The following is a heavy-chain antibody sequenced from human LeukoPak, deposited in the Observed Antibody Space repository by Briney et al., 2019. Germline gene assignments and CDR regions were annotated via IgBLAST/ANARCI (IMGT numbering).Heavy chain of an antibody. D-gene: IGHD6-19*01. J-gene: IGHJ4*02. CDR1: GYTFTGYY. CDR2: INPNSGGT. V-gene: IGHV1-2*02. CDR3: ARDLGSGWSASDY. Sequence: GASVKVSCKAAGYTFTGYYMHWVRQAPGQGLEWMGWINPNSGGTNYAQKFQGRVTMTRDTSISTAYMELRSLRSDDTVVYYCARDLGSGWSASDYWGQGTLVTVSS.